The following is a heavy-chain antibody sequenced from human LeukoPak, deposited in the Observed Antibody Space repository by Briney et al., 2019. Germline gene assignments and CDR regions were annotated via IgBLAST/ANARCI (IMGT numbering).Heavy chain of an antibody. CDR2: INPNSGGT. CDR3: ARDSGVSVLRYAFDI. CDR1: GGTFSSYA. D-gene: IGHD1-26*01. J-gene: IGHJ3*02. V-gene: IGHV1-2*02. Sequence: ASVKVSCKASGGTFSSYAISWVRQAPGQGLEWMGWINPNSGGTNYAQKFQGRVTMTRDTSISTAYMELSRLRSDDTAVYYCARDSGVSVLRYAFDIWGQGTMVTVSS.